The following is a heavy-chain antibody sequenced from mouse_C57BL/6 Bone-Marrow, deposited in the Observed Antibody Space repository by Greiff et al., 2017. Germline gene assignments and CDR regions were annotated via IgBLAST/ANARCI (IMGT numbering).Heavy chain of an antibody. V-gene: IGHV5-4*01. CDR1: GFTFSSYA. CDR2: ISDGGSYT. D-gene: IGHD2-2*01. J-gene: IGHJ2*01. CDR3: AREDYYGNDGYFDY. Sequence: EVHLVESGGGLVKPGGSLKLSCAASGFTFSSYAMSWVRQTPEKRLEWVATISDGGSYTYYPDNVKGRFTISRDNAKNNLYLQMSHLKSEDTAMYYCAREDYYGNDGYFDYWGQGTTLTVSS.